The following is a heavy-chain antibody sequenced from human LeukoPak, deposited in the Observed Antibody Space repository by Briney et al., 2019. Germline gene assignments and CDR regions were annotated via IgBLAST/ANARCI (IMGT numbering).Heavy chain of an antibody. J-gene: IGHJ4*02. CDR1: GYTFTSYY. Sequence: GASVKVSCKASGYTFTSYYMHWVRQAPGQGLEWMGIINPSGGSTSYAQKFQGRVTMTRDMSTSTVYMELSSLRSEDTAVYYCARDDPGVDDLSYWGQGTLVTVSS. CDR2: INPSGGST. D-gene: IGHD3-3*01. V-gene: IGHV1-46*01. CDR3: ARDDPGVDDLSY.